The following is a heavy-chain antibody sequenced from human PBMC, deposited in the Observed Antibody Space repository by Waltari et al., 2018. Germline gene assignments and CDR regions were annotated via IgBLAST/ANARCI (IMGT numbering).Heavy chain of an antibody. D-gene: IGHD3-16*01. CDR3: ARKGIPGGWFDP. CDR2: IYYSGST. J-gene: IGHJ5*02. CDR1: GGSISSSSYY. V-gene: IGHV4-39*01. Sequence: QLQLQESGPGLVKPSETLSLTCTVSGGSISSSSYYWGWIRQPPGKGLEWIGSIYYSGSTYYHPSLKSRVTISGDTSKNQFSLKLSSVTAADTAVYYCARKGIPGGWFDPWGQGTLVTVSS.